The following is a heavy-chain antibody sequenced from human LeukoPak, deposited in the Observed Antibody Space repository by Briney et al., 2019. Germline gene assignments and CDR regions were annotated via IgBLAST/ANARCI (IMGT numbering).Heavy chain of an antibody. Sequence: PSETLSLTCTVSGGSVSSYYWSWIRQPPGKGLEWIGEINHSGSTNYNPSLKSRVTISVDTSKNQFSLKLSSVTAADTAVYYCARVGYCSSTSCYWYYYYGMDVWGQGTTVTVSS. J-gene: IGHJ6*02. CDR2: INHSGST. D-gene: IGHD2-2*01. V-gene: IGHV4-34*01. CDR1: GGSVSSYY. CDR3: ARVGYCSSTSCYWYYYYGMDV.